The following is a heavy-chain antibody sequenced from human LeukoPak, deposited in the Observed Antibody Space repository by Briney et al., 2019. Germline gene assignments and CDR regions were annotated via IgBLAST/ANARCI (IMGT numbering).Heavy chain of an antibody. CDR2: ISYDGSNK. Sequence: GRSLRLSCAVSGFTLSSYCMHWVRQAPSKGLEWVGVISYDGSNKYYADSVKGRFTISSDNSKYTLYRPMNSLRAEGTAVYYWSKDRSRSGPRRLYYYYGMDVWGRGTTVTVS. CDR3: SKDRSRSGPRRLYYYYGMDV. J-gene: IGHJ6*02. D-gene: IGHD3-3*01. V-gene: IGHV3-30*18. CDR1: GFTLSSYC.